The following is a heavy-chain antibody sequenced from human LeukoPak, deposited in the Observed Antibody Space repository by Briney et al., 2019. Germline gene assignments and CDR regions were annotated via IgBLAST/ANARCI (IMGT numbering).Heavy chain of an antibody. CDR3: ARMGSWIQLWFDY. CDR1: GFTFSSYS. CDR2: ISSSSSYI. Sequence: GGSLRLSCAASGFTFSSYSMNWVRQAPGKGLEWVSSISSSSSYIYYADSVKGRFTISRDNAKNSLYLQMNSLRAEDTAVYYCARMGSWIQLWFDYWGQGTLVTVSS. D-gene: IGHD5-18*01. J-gene: IGHJ4*02. V-gene: IGHV3-21*04.